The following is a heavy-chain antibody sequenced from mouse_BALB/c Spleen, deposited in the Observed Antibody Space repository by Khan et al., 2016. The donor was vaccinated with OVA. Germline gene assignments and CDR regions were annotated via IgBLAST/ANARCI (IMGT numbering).Heavy chain of an antibody. D-gene: IGHD1-2*01. Sequence: EVQLQESGPGLVKPSQSLSLTCTVTGYSITSGYGWNWIRQFPGNKLEWMGYISYSGSTNYNPSLKSRISITRAPSKNQFFLQWNSVTTEDTATYYCARTARIKYWGQGTTLTVSS. J-gene: IGHJ2*01. CDR2: ISYSGST. V-gene: IGHV3-2*02. CDR3: ARTARIKY. CDR1: GYSITSGYG.